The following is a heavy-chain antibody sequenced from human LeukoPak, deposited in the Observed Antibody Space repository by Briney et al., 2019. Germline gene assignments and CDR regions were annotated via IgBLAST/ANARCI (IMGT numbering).Heavy chain of an antibody. J-gene: IGHJ3*02. CDR1: GFTFSPYG. V-gene: IGHV3-48*01. CDR3: AKDFGTLSTLRYCSGGSCALFTDAFDI. CDR2: ISDSGNTI. Sequence: PGVSLRLSCAASGFTFSPYGMNWVRQAPGKGLKWVSFISDSGNTIYYADSVKSRFTIFRDNAKNTLYLQMNSLRAEDTAVYYCAKDFGTLSTLRYCSGGSCALFTDAFDIWGQGTMVTVSS. D-gene: IGHD2-15*01.